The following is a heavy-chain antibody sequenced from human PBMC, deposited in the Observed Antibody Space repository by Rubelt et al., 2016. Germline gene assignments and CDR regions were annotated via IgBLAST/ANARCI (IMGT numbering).Heavy chain of an antibody. J-gene: IGHJ4*02. CDR3: ARDLTLDRPDYFDC. Sequence: SSYGMHWVSQAPGKGLEWVAVISYDGSNKYYADSVKGRFTISRDNTKNTLYLQMNSLRAEDTAVYYCARDLTLDRPDYFDCWGQGTLVTVSS. CDR1: SSYG. D-gene: IGHD1-1*01. V-gene: IGHV3-30*03. CDR2: ISYDGSNK.